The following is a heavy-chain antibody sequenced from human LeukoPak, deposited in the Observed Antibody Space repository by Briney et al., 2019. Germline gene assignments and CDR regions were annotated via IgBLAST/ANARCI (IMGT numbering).Heavy chain of an antibody. D-gene: IGHD3-10*01. J-gene: IGHJ3*02. CDR1: GGSFSGYY. Sequence: SETLSLTCAVYGGSFSGYYWSWIRQPPGKGLEWIGEINHSGSTNYNPSLKSRVTISVDTSKNQFSLKLSSVIAADTAVYYCARLRPLITMVRGVRYAGAFDIWGQGTMVTVSS. CDR3: ARLRPLITMVRGVRYAGAFDI. V-gene: IGHV4-34*01. CDR2: INHSGST.